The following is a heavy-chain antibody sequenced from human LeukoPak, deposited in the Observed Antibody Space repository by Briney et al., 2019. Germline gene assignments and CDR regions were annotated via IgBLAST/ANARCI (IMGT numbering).Heavy chain of an antibody. J-gene: IGHJ6*03. CDR2: IYSGGST. V-gene: IGHV3-53*01. CDR3: ASRKVGATIYYYYYYMDV. D-gene: IGHD1-26*01. CDR1: GFSVSAIY. Sequence: GGSRRLSCAASGFSVSAIYMSWVRQAPGKGLEWVSTIYSGGSTYYSDSVKGRFTISRDNSKNTLYLQMNSLRVEDTAMYYCASRKVGATIYYYYYYMDVWGKGTTVTVSS.